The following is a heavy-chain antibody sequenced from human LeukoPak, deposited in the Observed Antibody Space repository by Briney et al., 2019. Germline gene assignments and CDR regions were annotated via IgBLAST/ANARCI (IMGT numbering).Heavy chain of an antibody. J-gene: IGHJ3*02. CDR3: ARTVTVDAFDI. CDR2: IYHSGST. D-gene: IGHD4-17*01. CDR1: GGSISSRNW. Sequence: PSETLSLTCAVSGGSISSRNWGSWVRRPPGKGLEWIGEIYHSGSTNYNPSLKTRVTISVDTSKNQFSLKLSSVTAADTAVYYCARTVTVDAFDIWGQGTMVTVSS. V-gene: IGHV4-4*02.